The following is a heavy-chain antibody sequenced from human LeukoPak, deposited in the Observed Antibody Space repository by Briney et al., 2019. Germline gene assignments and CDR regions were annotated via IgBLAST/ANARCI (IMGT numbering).Heavy chain of an antibody. D-gene: IGHD3-22*01. V-gene: IGHV1-24*01. Sequence: GASVKVSCKVSGYTLTELSMHWVRQAPGKGLEWMGGFDPEDGETIYAQKFQGRVTMTEDTSTDTAYMELSSLRSEDTAVYYCATAKQPEHYDRSGYYYSFDYWGQGTLVTVSS. CDR2: FDPEDGET. J-gene: IGHJ4*02. CDR3: ATAKQPEHYDRSGYYYSFDY. CDR1: GYTLTELS.